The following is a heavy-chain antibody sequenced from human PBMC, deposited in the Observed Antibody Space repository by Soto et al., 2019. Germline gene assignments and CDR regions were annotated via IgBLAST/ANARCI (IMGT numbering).Heavy chain of an antibody. CDR3: ARGATVTQYDY. J-gene: IGHJ4*02. CDR1: GVSVSSGSFY. CDR2: ISYSGTT. Sequence: QVQLQESGPGLVKPSETLSLTCTVSGVSVSSGSFYWAWIRQPPGKGLECIGFISYSGTTNNTRSLMSRVTICVDTSRSQISLMVRSLTAADTALYYCARGATVTQYDYWGQGTLVTVS. V-gene: IGHV4-61*01. D-gene: IGHD4-17*01.